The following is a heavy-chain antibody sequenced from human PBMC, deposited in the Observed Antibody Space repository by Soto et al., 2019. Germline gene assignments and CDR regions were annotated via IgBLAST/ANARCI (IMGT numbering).Heavy chain of an antibody. CDR1: GGSISSSSYY. CDR3: ARLFSPVSGTSSVGY. V-gene: IGHV4-39*01. CDR2: IYYSGST. Sequence: SETLSLTCTVSGGSISSSSYYWGWIRQPPGKGLEWIGSIYYSGSTYYNPSLKSRVTISVDTSKNQFSLKLSSVTAADTAVYYCARLFSPVSGTSSVGYWGQVNLGAFCS. D-gene: IGHD6-19*01. J-gene: IGHJ4*02.